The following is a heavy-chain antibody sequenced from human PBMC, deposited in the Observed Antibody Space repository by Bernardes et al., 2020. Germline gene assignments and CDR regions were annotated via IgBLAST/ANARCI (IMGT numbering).Heavy chain of an antibody. J-gene: IGHJ1*01. Sequence: GGSLRLSCAASGFTFSSYSMSWVRQAPGKGLEWVSAISGSGSNTYHADSVKGRFTISRDNSKDTLYLQMSSLRAEDTALYYCAKAFGVVAPTLFFHHWGQGTLVTVSS. CDR1: GFTFSSYS. CDR3: AKAFGVVAPTLFFHH. D-gene: IGHD3-3*01. CDR2: ISGSGSNT. V-gene: IGHV3-23*01.